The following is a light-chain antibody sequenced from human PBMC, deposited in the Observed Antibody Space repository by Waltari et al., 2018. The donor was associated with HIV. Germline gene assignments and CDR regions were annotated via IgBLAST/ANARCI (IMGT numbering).Light chain of an antibody. Sequence: QSALTQPPSASGSPGQSVTISSAATSSDVGGFYYVPWYHQQPPKAPKLILYEVNRRPSGVPDRFSGSKSGNTASLTVSGLQPEDEGDYYCSSYKDANDVVFGGGTKLTVL. CDR1: SSDVGGFYY. CDR2: EVN. CDR3: SSYKDANDVV. V-gene: IGLV2-8*01. J-gene: IGLJ2*01.